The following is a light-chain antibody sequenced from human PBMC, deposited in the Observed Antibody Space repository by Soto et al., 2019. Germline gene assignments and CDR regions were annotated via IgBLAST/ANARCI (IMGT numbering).Light chain of an antibody. CDR3: QQYNSYSQWT. V-gene: IGKV1-5*01. CDR2: DAS. CDR1: QSISKW. J-gene: IGKJ1*01. Sequence: DIQMTPSPSTLSASLGDRVTITFRSSQSISKWLAWYEQKPGKAPKLLIYDASSLESGVPSRFSGSGSGTEFTLTISSLQPDDFATYYCQQYNSYSQWTFGQGTKVDIK.